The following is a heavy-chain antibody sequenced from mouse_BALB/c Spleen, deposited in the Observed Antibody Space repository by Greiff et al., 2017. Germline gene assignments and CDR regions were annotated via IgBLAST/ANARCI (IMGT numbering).Heavy chain of an antibody. D-gene: IGHD2-1*01. Sequence: EVHLVESGGGLVQPGGSRKLSCAASGFTFSSFGMHWVRQAPEKGLEWVAYISSGSSTIYYADTVKGRFTISRDNPKNTLFLQMTSLRSEDTAMYYCARCPIYGNPYYYAMDYWGQGTSVTVSS. J-gene: IGHJ4*01. CDR3: ARCPIYGNPYYYAMDY. CDR1: GFTFSSFG. V-gene: IGHV5-17*02. CDR2: ISSGSSTI.